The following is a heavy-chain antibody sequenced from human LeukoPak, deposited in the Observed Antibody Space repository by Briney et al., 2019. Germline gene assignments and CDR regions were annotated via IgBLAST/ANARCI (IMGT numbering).Heavy chain of an antibody. Sequence: GGSLRLSCAASGFTFSSYAMSWVRQAPGKGLEWVSAISGSGGSTYYADSVKGRFTISRDNSKNTLYLQMNSLRAEDTAVYYCARDSVAVAGSPWYYYGMDVWGQGTTVTVSS. CDR1: GFTFSSYA. CDR2: ISGSGGST. CDR3: ARDSVAVAGSPWYYYGMDV. D-gene: IGHD6-19*01. V-gene: IGHV3-23*01. J-gene: IGHJ6*02.